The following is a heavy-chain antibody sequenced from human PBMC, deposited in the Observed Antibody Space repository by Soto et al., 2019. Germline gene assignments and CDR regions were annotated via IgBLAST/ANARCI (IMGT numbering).Heavy chain of an antibody. V-gene: IGHV3-23*01. CDR2: ISGSGGST. D-gene: IGHD5-18*01. Sequence: PAEARQLCSSGSAFAFISDAMSWGHPAAGKGLEWVSVISGSGGSTYYADSVKGRFTISRDNSKNTQYLQMNSLRAEDTAVYYCAKGEGYRYYWGQEPLLTV. CDR3: AKGEGYRYY. J-gene: IGHJ4*02. CDR1: AFAFISDA.